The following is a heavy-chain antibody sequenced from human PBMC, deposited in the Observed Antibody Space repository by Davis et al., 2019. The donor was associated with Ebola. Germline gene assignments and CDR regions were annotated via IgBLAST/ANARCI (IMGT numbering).Heavy chain of an antibody. CDR2: IRSKANSYAT. V-gene: IGHV3-73*01. CDR1: GFTFTGSA. CDR3: TLTVTTIDY. J-gene: IGHJ4*02. D-gene: IGHD4-17*01. Sequence: GESLKISCAASGFTFTGSAMPWVRQASGKGLEWVGRIRSKANSYATAYAASVKGRFTISRDDSKNTAYLQMNSLKTEDTAVYYCTLTVTTIDYWGQGTLVTVSS.